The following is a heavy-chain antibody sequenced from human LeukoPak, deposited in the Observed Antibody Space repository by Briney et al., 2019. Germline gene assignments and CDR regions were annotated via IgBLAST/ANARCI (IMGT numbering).Heavy chain of an antibody. Sequence: PGGSLRLSCAASGFTFSSYAMHWVRQAPGKGLEWVAVISYDGSNKYYADSVKGRFTISRDNSKNTLYLQMNSLRDEDTAVYYCARGGRFFPTPPDYWGQGTLVTVSS. D-gene: IGHD3-3*01. CDR1: GFTFSSYA. CDR3: ARGGRFFPTPPDY. CDR2: ISYDGSNK. V-gene: IGHV3-30-3*01. J-gene: IGHJ4*02.